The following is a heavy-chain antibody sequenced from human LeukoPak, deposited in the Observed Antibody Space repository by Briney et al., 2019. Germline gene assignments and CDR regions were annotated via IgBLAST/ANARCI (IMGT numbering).Heavy chain of an antibody. CDR3: AREIYDFWSGYYYGMDV. J-gene: IGHJ6*02. Sequence: QPGGSLRLSCAASGFTVSSNYMSWVRQAPGEGLEWVSVIYSGGSTYYADSVKGRFTISRDNSKNTLYLQMNSLRAEDTAVYYCAREIYDFWSGYYYGMDVWGQGTTVTVSS. CDR1: GFTVSSNY. V-gene: IGHV3-66*01. D-gene: IGHD3-3*01. CDR2: IYSGGST.